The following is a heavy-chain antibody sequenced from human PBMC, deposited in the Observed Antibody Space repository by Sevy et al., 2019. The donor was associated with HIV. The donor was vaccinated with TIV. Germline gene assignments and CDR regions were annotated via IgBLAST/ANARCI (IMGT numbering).Heavy chain of an antibody. CDR3: AREGCTKPHDY. V-gene: IGHV3-23*01. CDR1: GFNFNIYS. J-gene: IGHJ4*02. Sequence: EGSLRLSCVASGFNFNIYSMSWVHQAPGKRLEWVSTLSFGCGRINHADSVQGRFTMSRDDSKKTVYLEMNSLRPEDTAVYYCAREGCTKPHDYWGQGTLVTVSS. D-gene: IGHD2-8*01. CDR2: LSFGCGRI.